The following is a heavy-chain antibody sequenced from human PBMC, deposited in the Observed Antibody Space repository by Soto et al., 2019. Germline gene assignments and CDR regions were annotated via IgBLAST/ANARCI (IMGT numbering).Heavy chain of an antibody. CDR3: ATYRDGYNPDYYYYGMEV. D-gene: IGHD5-12*01. J-gene: IGHJ6*02. CDR2: FDPEDGET. V-gene: IGHV1-24*01. CDR1: GYTLTELS. Sequence: ASVKVSCKVSGYTLTELSMHWVRQAPGKGLEWMGGFDPEDGETIYAQKFQGSVTMTENTSTDTAYMELSSLRSEDTAVYYCATYRDGYNPDYYYYGMEVWGQGTTVTVSS.